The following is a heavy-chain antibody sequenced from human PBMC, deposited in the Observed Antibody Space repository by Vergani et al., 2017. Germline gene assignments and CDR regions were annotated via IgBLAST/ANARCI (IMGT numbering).Heavy chain of an antibody. D-gene: IGHD2-2*01. CDR1: GYAFTKYA. V-gene: IGHV1-8*03. Sequence: QVQLVQSGTEVKKPGASVKVSCKTSGYAFTKYAINWVRQAPGQGLEWMGWIKPKRGDTGYAQRWQGRISITRNIAMNTVYMELKSLRYEDTAVYYCARIGQLPDFYFDDWSQGTQVTVSS. J-gene: IGHJ4*02. CDR2: IKPKRGDT. CDR3: ARIGQLPDFYFDD.